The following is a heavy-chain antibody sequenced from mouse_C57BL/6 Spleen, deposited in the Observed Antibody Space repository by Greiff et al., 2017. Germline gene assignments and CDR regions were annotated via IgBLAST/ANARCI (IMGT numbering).Heavy chain of an antibody. J-gene: IGHJ4*01. CDR2: FHPYNDDT. V-gene: IGHV1-47*01. CDR1: GYTFTTYP. D-gene: IGHD2-4*01. Sequence: VQLQQSGAELVKPGASVKMSCKASGYTFTTYPIEWMKQNHGKSLEWIGNFHPYNDDTKYNEKFKGKATLTVEKSSSTVYLELSRLTSDDSAVYYCAIYDYDGGRDYAMDYWGQGTSVTVSS. CDR3: AIYDYDGGRDYAMDY.